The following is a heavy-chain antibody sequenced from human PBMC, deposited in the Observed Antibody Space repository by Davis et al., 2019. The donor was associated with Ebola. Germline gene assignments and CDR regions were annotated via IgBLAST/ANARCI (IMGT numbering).Heavy chain of an antibody. CDR2: ISSSSSYI. V-gene: IGHV3-21*01. CDR1: GFTFSSYS. D-gene: IGHD4-11*01. J-gene: IGHJ4*02. CDR3: ARVGMTTVTTFDY. Sequence: GESLKISCAASGFTFSSYSMNWVRQAPGKGLGWVSSISSSSSYIYYADSVKGRFTISRDNAKNSLYLQMNSLRAEDTAVYYCARVGMTTVTTFDYWGQGTLVTVSS.